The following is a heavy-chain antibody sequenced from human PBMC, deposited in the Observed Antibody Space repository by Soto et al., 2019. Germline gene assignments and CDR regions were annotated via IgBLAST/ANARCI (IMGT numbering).Heavy chain of an antibody. CDR2: ISWNSGSI. CDR1: GFTFDDYA. CDR3: AKVLRGYDSAFDI. V-gene: IGHV3-9*01. J-gene: IGHJ3*02. D-gene: IGHD5-12*01. Sequence: EVQLVESGGGLVQPGRSLRLSCAASGFTFDDYAMHWVRQAPGKGLEWVSGISWNSGSIGYADSVKGRFTISRDNAKNSLYLQMNSLSAEDTALYYCAKVLRGYDSAFDIWGQGTMVTVSS.